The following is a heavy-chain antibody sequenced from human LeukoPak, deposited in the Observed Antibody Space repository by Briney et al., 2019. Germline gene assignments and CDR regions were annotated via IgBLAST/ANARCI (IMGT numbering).Heavy chain of an antibody. CDR3: ARDRYGDRGGIFDY. J-gene: IGHJ4*02. Sequence: SETPSLTCTVSGGSISSSSYYWGWVRQPPGKGLEWIGSIYYSGSTYYNPSLKSRVTISVDTSKNQFSLKLSSVTAADTAVYYCARDRYGDRGGIFDYWGQGTLVTVSS. CDR2: IYYSGST. V-gene: IGHV4-39*07. CDR1: GGSISSSSYY. D-gene: IGHD4-17*01.